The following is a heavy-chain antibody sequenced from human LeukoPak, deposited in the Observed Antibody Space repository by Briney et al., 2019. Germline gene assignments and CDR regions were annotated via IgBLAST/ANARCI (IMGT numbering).Heavy chain of an antibody. J-gene: IGHJ4*02. Sequence: GGSLRLFCAASGFTFSSYAMSWVRQAPGKGLEWVSAICGSGGSTYYAASVKGRSTISRDNSKNTPYLTTNNLRAEHTPVYYCATQRPELLYFDYWGQGTLVTVSS. D-gene: IGHD1-14*01. V-gene: IGHV3-23*01. CDR3: ATQRPELLYFDY. CDR2: ICGSGGST. CDR1: GFTFSSYA.